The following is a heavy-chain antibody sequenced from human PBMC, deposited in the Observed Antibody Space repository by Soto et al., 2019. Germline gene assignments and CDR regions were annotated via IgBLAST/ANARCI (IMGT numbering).Heavy chain of an antibody. CDR2: IKSKTDGGTT. D-gene: IGHD2-15*01. V-gene: IGHV3-15*01. Sequence: PGGSLRLSCAASGFTFSNAWMSLVRQAPGKGLEWVGRIKSKTDGGTTDYAAPVKGRFTISRDDSKNTLYLQMNSLKTEDTAVYYCTTEGYCSGGSCYSHDYYYMDVWGKGTTVTVSS. CDR1: GFTFSNAW. J-gene: IGHJ6*03. CDR3: TTEGYCSGGSCYSHDYYYMDV.